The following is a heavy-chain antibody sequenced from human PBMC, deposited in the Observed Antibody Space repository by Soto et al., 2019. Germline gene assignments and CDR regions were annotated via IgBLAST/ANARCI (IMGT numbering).Heavy chain of an antibody. V-gene: IGHV3-7*01. CDR1: RFTFSDYW. J-gene: IGHJ4*02. D-gene: IGHD4-17*01. CDR3: ARDNVRDYGGNAGFGY. Sequence: PGGSLRLSCAASRFTFSDYWMSWVRQAPGKGLEWVANIEQDGGDRYYVDSVKGRFTISRDNAKNSLYLQMNSLRVEDTAVYYCARDNVRDYGGNAGFGYWGQGTLVTVSS. CDR2: IEQDGGDR.